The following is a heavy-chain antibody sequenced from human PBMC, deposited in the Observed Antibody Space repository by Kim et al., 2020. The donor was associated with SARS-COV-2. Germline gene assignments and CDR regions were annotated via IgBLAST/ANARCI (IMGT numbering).Heavy chain of an antibody. CDR2: INTGNGDT. Sequence: ASVKVSCKASGYSFTNFSMHWVRQAPGQRLEWMGRINTGNGDTNYFQNFQGRVTMTRDTSASTAYMELSSLRCEDTAVYYCAKGPFGPESWGQGTLVTVSS. J-gene: IGHJ5*02. D-gene: IGHD3-16*01. CDR1: GYSFTNFS. V-gene: IGHV1-3*04. CDR3: AKGPFGPES.